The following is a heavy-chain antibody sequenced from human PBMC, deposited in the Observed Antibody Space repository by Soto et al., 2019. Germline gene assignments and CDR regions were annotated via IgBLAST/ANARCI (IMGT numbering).Heavy chain of an antibody. Sequence: QVQLVESGGGLVEPGGSLRLSCAASGFTFSGSYMNWIRQAPGKWLEWVSYISNSGSTIYNADSVKGRFTISRDNAKNSLSLQMNSLRAEDTAVYYCARGRYSGGGPYYFDYWGQGTLVTVSS. CDR2: ISNSGSTI. D-gene: IGHD6-19*01. V-gene: IGHV3-11*01. CDR3: ARGRYSGGGPYYFDY. J-gene: IGHJ4*02. CDR1: GFTFSGSY.